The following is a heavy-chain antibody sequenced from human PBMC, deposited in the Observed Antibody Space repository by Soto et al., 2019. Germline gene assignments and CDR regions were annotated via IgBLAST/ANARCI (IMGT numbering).Heavy chain of an antibody. D-gene: IGHD1-26*01. CDR2: ISYDEIDH. CDR3: AGRAGSSDY. J-gene: IGHJ4*02. V-gene: IGHV3-30*04. CDR1: GFNFSHYT. Sequence: PGGSVRLSSTASGFNFSHYTMPWFRHAPGKALDGVALISYDEIDHPFADAVKGRFTISRENSKNTLYLQMDSMSAEDTAVYYCAGRAGSSDYWGRGTLVTVSS.